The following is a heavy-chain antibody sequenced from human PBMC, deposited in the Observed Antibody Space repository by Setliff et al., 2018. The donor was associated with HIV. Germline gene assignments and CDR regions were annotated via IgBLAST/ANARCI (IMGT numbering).Heavy chain of an antibody. J-gene: IGHJ3*02. CDR2: INHSGST. CDR1: GGSFSGYY. D-gene: IGHD5-18*01. CDR3: ARGGRRRIQLWLRGGAFDI. Sequence: SETLSLTCAVYGGSFSGYYWSRIRQPPGKGLEWIGEINHSGSTNYNPSLKSRVTISVDTSKNQFSLTLSSVTAADTAVYYCARGGRRRIQLWLRGGAFDIWGQGTMVTVS. V-gene: IGHV4-34*01.